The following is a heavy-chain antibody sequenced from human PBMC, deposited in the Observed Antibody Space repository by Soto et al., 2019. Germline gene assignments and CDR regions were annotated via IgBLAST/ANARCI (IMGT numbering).Heavy chain of an antibody. J-gene: IGHJ5*02. CDR2: IKQDGSEK. CDR1: GFTFSSYW. CDR3: ARDYCSSTSCYYNWFDP. Sequence: GGSLRLSCAASGFTFSSYWMSWVRQAPGKGLEWVANIKQDGSEKYYVDSVKGRFTISRDNAKNSLYLQMNSLRAEDTAVYYCARDYCSSTSCYYNWFDPWGQGTLVTVSS. V-gene: IGHV3-7*05. D-gene: IGHD2-2*01.